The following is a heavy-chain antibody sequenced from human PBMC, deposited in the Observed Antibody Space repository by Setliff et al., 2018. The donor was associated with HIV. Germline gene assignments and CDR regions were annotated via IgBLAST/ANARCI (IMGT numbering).Heavy chain of an antibody. CDR3: ARHVDGGLWNAYYYYGLDV. CDR1: GGSVSDSNVS. J-gene: IGHJ6*02. Sequence: SETLSLTCSVSGGSVSDSNVSWNWLRRSPGKGLEWIGNIYYDGSAYYNPSLKSRVTILIDTSTNQFSLKLSSVTASDTAVYYCARHVDGGLWNAYYYYGLDVWGQGAAVTVSS. CDR2: IYYDGSA. V-gene: IGHV4-39*01. D-gene: IGHD3-3*01.